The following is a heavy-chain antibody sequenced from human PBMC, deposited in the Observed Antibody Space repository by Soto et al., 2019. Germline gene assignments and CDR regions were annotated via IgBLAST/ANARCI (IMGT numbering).Heavy chain of an antibody. CDR3: ARDHDPQSYYYYYGMDV. CDR1: GFTFSSYA. Sequence: GGSLRLSCAASGFTFSSYAMHWVRQAPGKGLEWVAVISYDGSNKYYADSVKGRFTISRDNSKNTLYLQMNSLRAEDTAVYYCARDHDPQSYYYYYGMDVWGQGTTVTVSS. V-gene: IGHV3-30-3*01. CDR2: ISYDGSNK. J-gene: IGHJ6*02.